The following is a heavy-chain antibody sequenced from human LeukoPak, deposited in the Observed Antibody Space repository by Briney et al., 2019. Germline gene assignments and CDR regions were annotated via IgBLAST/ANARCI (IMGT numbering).Heavy chain of an antibody. CDR2: ISYDGSNK. CDR3: ARFHRFHGGNSD. J-gene: IGHJ4*02. CDR1: GFTFSSYG. V-gene: IGHV3-30*03. Sequence: GRSLRLSCAASGFTFSSYGMHWVRQAPGKGLEWVAVISYDGSNKYYADSVKGRFTISRDNSKNTLYLQMNSLRAEDTAVYYCARFHRFHGGNSDWGQGTLVTVSS. D-gene: IGHD4-23*01.